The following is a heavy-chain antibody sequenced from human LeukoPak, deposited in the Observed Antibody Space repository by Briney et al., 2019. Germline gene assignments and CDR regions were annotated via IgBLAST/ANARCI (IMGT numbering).Heavy chain of an antibody. CDR2: IYTGGNT. CDR3: ARINGVHFDY. Sequence: GGSLRLSCAPSRFTVTSNYMSWVCQAPGKGLEWVYIIYTGGNTYYADSVKGRFTISRDNSKNTVFLQMNNLRAEDTAVYYCARINGVHFDYWGEGTVDTVSS. J-gene: IGHJ4*02. CDR1: RFTVTSNY. V-gene: IGHV3-66*01. D-gene: IGHD2-8*01.